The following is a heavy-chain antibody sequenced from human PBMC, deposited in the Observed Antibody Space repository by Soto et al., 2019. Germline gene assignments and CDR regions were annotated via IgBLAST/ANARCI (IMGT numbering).Heavy chain of an antibody. CDR3: ARTLSMTYDSSGYYDGNLDY. Sequence: QVQLVQSGAEVKKPGSSVKVSCKASGGTFSSYAISWVRQAPGQGLEWMGGIIPIFGTANYAQKFQGRVTITADESTSTAYMERSSLRSEDTAVYYCARTLSMTYDSSGYYDGNLDYWGQGTLVTVSS. J-gene: IGHJ4*02. D-gene: IGHD3-22*01. CDR2: IIPIFGTA. V-gene: IGHV1-69*01. CDR1: GGTFSSYA.